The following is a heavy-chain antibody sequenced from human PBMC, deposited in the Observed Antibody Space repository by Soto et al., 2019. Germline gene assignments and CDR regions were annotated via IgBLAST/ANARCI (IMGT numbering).Heavy chain of an antibody. CDR2: IVADSGNT. CDR1: GYTFTTYG. CDR3: ARVAGYRSGSRRFDP. J-gene: IGHJ5*02. V-gene: IGHV1-18*01. D-gene: IGHD3-10*01. Sequence: QVQLMQSGAEVTKPGASVKVSCKTSGYTFTTYGLSWVRQAPGQGLEWLGWIVADSGNTIYAQKFQGRVTMYTDRSTNTSYMELRSLTSDDSALYYCARVAGYRSGSRRFDPWGQGTLVTVPS.